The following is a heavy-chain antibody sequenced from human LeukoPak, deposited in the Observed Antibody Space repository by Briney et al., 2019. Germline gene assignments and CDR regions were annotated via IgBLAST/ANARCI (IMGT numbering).Heavy chain of an antibody. D-gene: IGHD6-6*01. CDR1: GFTFNRFW. J-gene: IGHJ4*02. CDR3: ARGGAARPDY. Sequence: GGSLRLSCSASGFTFNRFWMTWVRQAPGKGLEWVGFIRSKAYGGTTEYAASVKGRFTISRDDSKSTAYLQMTSLRAEDTAVYYCARGGAARPDYWGQGTLVTVSS. CDR2: IRSKAYGGTT. V-gene: IGHV3-71*01.